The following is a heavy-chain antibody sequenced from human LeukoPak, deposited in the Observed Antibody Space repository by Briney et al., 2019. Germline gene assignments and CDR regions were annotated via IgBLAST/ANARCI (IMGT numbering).Heavy chain of an antibody. D-gene: IGHD3-10*01. CDR3: ARLARRGFDY. V-gene: IGHV3-48*03. J-gene: IGHJ4*02. CDR2: ISSSGSTI. Sequence: PGGSLRLSCAASGFTFSSYEMNWVRQAPGEGLEWVSYISSSGSTIYYADSVKGRFTISRDNAKNSLYMQMNSLRAEDTAVYYCARLARRGFDYWGQGTLVTVSS. CDR1: GFTFSSYE.